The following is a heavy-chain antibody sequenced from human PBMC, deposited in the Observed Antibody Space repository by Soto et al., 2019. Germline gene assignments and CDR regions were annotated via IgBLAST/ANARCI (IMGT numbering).Heavy chain of an antibody. CDR2: INPNSGGT. V-gene: IGHV1-2*04. CDR3: ARGVGYAILTGYPSSRIPYSWLEP. Sequence: ASVKVSCKASGYTFTGYYMHWVRQAPGQGLEWMGWINPNSGGTNYAQKFQGWVTMTRDTSISTAYMELSRLRSDDTAVYYCARGVGYAILTGYPSSRIPYSWLEPWGKGNLVTFSS. CDR1: GYTFTGYY. D-gene: IGHD3-9*01. J-gene: IGHJ5*02.